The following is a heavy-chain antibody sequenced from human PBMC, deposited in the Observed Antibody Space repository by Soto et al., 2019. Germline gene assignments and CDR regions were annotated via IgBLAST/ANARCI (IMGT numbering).Heavy chain of an antibody. V-gene: IGHV4-4*07. CDR1: GGSINTFY. CDR3: AREGSYSAYNFAHGIQLWSFDF. CDR2: IFSSGST. J-gene: IGHJ4*02. D-gene: IGHD5-18*01. Sequence: SETLSLTCTVSGGSINTFYWSWVRQPAGKGLEWIGRIFSSGSTSFNPSLESRVAMSVDTSKNHFSLNLSSVAAADMAVYYCAREGSYSAYNFAHGIQLWSFDFWGQGALVTVSS.